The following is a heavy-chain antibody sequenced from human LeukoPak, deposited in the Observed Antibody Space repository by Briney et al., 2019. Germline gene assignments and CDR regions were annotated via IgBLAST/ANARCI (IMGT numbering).Heavy chain of an antibody. J-gene: IGHJ4*02. CDR1: GYTFTSYD. CDR2: MNPNSGNA. CDR3: VRGRRWQQLTTDY. Sequence: ASVKVSCKASGYTFTSYDINWVRQATGQGLEWMGWMNPNSGNAGYAQKFQGRVTITRNTSISTAYMELSSLRSEDTAVYYCVRGRRWQQLTTDYWGQGTLVTVSS. D-gene: IGHD6-13*01. V-gene: IGHV1-8*03.